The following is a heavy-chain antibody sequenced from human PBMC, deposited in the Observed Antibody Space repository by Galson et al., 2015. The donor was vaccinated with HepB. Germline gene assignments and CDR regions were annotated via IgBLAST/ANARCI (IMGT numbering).Heavy chain of an antibody. CDR1: GFSFGGYW. Sequence: SLRLSCAASGFSFGGYWMSWVRQAPGKGLEWVDDIKQDGSEEYYVDSVKGRFAIFRDNARNSLYLQMNSLRAEDTVVYFCARVSGVRRTDDWSFDLWGRGSQVTVSS. V-gene: IGHV3-7*01. CDR2: IKQDGSEE. CDR3: ARVSGVRRTDDWSFDL. D-gene: IGHD2-8*01. J-gene: IGHJ2*01.